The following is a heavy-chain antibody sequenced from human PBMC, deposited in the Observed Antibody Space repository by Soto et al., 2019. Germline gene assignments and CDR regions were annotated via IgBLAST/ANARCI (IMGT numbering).Heavy chain of an antibody. Sequence: QVQLVESGGGVVQPGRSLRLSCAASGFTFSSYAMHWVRQAPGKGLEWVAVISYDGSNKYYADSVKGRFTISRDNSKNTLYLQMNSLRAEDTAVYYCARELLGYDFWSGYYYYYGMDVWGQGTTVTVSS. CDR3: ARELLGYDFWSGYYYYYGMDV. D-gene: IGHD3-3*01. CDR1: GFTFSSYA. V-gene: IGHV3-30-3*01. J-gene: IGHJ6*02. CDR2: ISYDGSNK.